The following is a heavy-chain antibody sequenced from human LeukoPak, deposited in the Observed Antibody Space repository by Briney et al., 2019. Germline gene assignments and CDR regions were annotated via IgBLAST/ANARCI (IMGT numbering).Heavy chain of an antibody. CDR1: GGSVSSGTYY. CDR2: IYYTGST. CDR3: ARRGGSGRSFDY. Sequence: SETLSLTCTVSGGSVSSGTYYWSWIRQPPGKGLEWIGYIYYTGSTNYNPSLKSRLTISVDTSKNQFSLKLSSVTAADTAVYYCARRGGSGRSFDYWGQGTLITVSS. V-gene: IGHV4-61*01. D-gene: IGHD3-10*01. J-gene: IGHJ4*02.